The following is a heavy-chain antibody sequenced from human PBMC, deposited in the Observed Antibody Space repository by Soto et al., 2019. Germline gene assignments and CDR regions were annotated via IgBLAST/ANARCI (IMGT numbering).Heavy chain of an antibody. CDR3: ARGDSGYDFDY. D-gene: IGHD5-12*01. CDR1: GGSISSYY. CDR2: IYYSGST. Sequence: QVQLQESGPGLVKPSETLSLTRTVSGGSISSYYWSWIRQPPGKGLEWIGYIYYSGSTNYNPSLKSRVTISVDTSKNQFSLKLSSVTAADTAVYYCARGDSGYDFDYWGQGTLVTVSS. J-gene: IGHJ4*02. V-gene: IGHV4-59*01.